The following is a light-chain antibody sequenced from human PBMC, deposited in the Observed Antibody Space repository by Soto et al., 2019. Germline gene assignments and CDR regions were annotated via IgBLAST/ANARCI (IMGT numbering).Light chain of an antibody. J-gene: IGKJ1*01. V-gene: IGKV3-20*01. CDR3: HQYDNSPWT. Sequence: DIGLTQSAASLSLSPGDRTTLSCRASQSISSKYLAWYQQKIGQAPRLIIYGASSRATGIPDRFSGSGSGTDFNLTISRLDTEDFAVYYCHQYDNSPWTFGQGTKVDIK. CDR2: GAS. CDR1: QSISSKY.